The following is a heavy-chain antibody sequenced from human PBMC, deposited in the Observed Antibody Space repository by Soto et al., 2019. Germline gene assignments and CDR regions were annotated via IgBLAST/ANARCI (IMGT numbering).Heavy chain of an antibody. CDR2: IIHSGST. V-gene: IGHV4-34*12. Sequence: SETLSLTCAAYGGCFSGYYWSWILEPPGLGLNLFGEIIHSGSTNYNPSLKSRVTISVDTSKNQFSLKLSSVTAADTAVYYCARVEGITIFGVVITARREYFQHWGQGTLVTVS. D-gene: IGHD3-3*01. J-gene: IGHJ1*01. CDR3: ARVEGITIFGVVITARREYFQH. CDR1: GGCFSGYY.